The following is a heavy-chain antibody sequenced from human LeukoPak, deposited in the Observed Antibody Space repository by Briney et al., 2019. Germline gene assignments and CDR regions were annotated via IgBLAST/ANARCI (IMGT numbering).Heavy chain of an antibody. D-gene: IGHD4-17*01. J-gene: IGHJ6*03. Sequence: SETLSLTCTVSGGSISSYYWSWIRQPAGKGLEWIGRIYTSGSTNYNPSLKSRVTISVDTSKNQFSLTLSSVTAADTAVYYCARGPYGDYIPDYSYYMDVWGKGTTVTVSS. CDR2: IYTSGST. CDR1: GGSISSYY. V-gene: IGHV4-4*07. CDR3: ARGPYGDYIPDYSYYMDV.